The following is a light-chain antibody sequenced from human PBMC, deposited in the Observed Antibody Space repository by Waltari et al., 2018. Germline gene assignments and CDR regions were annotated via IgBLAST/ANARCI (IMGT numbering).Light chain of an antibody. CDR3: QQRRNWPLT. CDR1: QSVGTY. CDR2: DVS. Sequence: EIVFTQSPAILSFSPGERATLSCRASQSVGTYLAWYQQRPGQSPRLLIYDVSNRATGIPARFTGSGSETDFTLTISSLQPEDFAVYYCQQRRNWPLTFGGGTRVQI. J-gene: IGKJ4*01. V-gene: IGKV3-11*01.